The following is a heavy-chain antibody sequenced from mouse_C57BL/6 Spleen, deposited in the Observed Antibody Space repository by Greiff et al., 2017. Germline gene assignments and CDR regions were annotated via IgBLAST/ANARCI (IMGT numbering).Heavy chain of an antibody. Sequence: ESGPGLVTPSQSLSLPCYVTGYSITRGYCWNLIRQFPGNKLERLGYISYDGSNTYNPYLNNRNSITCDTSKNQFFLTLKAVTTADTSTYYCAREYCTGSGPNAMDYWGQGTSVTVSS. CDR3: AREYCTGSGPNAMDY. V-gene: IGHV3-6*01. CDR2: ISYDGSN. CDR1: GYSITRGYC. D-gene: IGHD1-1*01. J-gene: IGHJ4*01.